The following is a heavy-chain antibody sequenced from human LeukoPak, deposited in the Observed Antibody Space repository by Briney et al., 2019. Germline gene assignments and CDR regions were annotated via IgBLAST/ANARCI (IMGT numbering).Heavy chain of an antibody. CDR3: ARALRTAGYYDAFDI. J-gene: IGHJ3*02. D-gene: IGHD6-13*01. CDR1: GCTFSSYA. CDR2: IIPIFGTA. Sequence: GASVTVSCKASGCTFSSYAISWVRQAPGQGLEWMGGIIPIFGTANYAQKFQGRVTITADESTSTAYMELSSLRSENTAVYYCARALRTAGYYDAFDIWGQGTMVTVSS. V-gene: IGHV1-69*13.